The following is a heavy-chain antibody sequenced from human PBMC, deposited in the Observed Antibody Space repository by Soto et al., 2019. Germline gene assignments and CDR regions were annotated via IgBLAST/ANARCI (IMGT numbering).Heavy chain of an antibody. CDR1: GASMRNYY. Sequence: TSETLSLTCSVSGASMRNYYWTWIRQPPGKGLEWIGYIYYNGNTKYNPSLESRVTFSVDTSTNQFSLSLNSVIAAATAVYYCARVTSSPWYFDYWGPGPLVTVSS. V-gene: IGHV4-59*01. D-gene: IGHD6-19*01. J-gene: IGHJ4*02. CDR3: ARVTSSPWYFDY. CDR2: IYYNGNT.